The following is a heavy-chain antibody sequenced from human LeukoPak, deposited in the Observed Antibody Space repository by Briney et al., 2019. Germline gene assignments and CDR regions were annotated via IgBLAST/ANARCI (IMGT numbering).Heavy chain of an antibody. CDR2: INPSGGTT. J-gene: IGHJ4*02. Sequence: ASVKVSCKASGGTFSSYTISWVRQAPGQGLEWMGIINPSGGTTNYAQRFQGRVTMTRETSTSTVYMELSSLRSEDTALYYCVRVNYHDSSGYFSSPSFDYWGQGTLVTVSS. V-gene: IGHV1-46*01. CDR3: VRVNYHDSSGYFSSPSFDY. CDR1: GGTFSSYT. D-gene: IGHD3-22*01.